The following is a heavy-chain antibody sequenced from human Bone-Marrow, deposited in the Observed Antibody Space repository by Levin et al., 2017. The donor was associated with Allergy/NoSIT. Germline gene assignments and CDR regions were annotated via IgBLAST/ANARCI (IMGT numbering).Heavy chain of an antibody. J-gene: IGHJ4*02. Sequence: ETLSLTCAASGFTFSSYWMHWVRQAPGKGLVWVSHINSDGSSTSYADSVKGRFTISRDNAKNTLYLQMNSLRAEDTAVYYCARDSLLSIVGATFDYWGQGTLVTVSS. CDR1: GFTFSSYW. D-gene: IGHD1-26*01. CDR2: INSDGSST. CDR3: ARDSLLSIVGATFDY. V-gene: IGHV3-74*01.